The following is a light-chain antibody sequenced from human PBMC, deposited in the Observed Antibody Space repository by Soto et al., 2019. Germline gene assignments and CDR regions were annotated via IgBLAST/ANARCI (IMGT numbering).Light chain of an antibody. V-gene: IGKV1-13*02. J-gene: IGKJ5*01. CDR2: DVS. CDR1: QHIRGA. Sequence: AIQQTQSPSSLSAPVGDRVTITCLARQHIRGALALNQQKQGKPPKLLIYDVSTLENGVPSRFSGDSSGTHFNLTVSGLQPEDCGTYSCQQFNSYSVSFGHWTRLDIK. CDR3: QQFNSYSVS.